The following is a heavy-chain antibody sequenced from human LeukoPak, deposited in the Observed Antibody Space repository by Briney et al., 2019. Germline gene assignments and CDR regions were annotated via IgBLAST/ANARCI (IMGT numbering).Heavy chain of an antibody. V-gene: IGHV3-30*04. CDR2: ISYDGSNK. CDR1: GFTFSSYA. Sequence: PGRSLRLSCAASGFTFSSYAMHWVRQAPGKGLEWVAVISYDGSNKYCADSVKGRFTISRDNSKNTLYLQMNSLRAEDTAVYYCAKETVGASDYWGQGTLVTVSS. D-gene: IGHD1-26*01. J-gene: IGHJ4*02. CDR3: AKETVGASDY.